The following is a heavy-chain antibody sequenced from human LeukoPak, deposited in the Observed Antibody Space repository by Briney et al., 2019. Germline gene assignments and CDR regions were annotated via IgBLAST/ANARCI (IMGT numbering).Heavy chain of an antibody. CDR1: GYTFTGYY. D-gene: IGHD2-2*01. CDR2: INPNSGGT. J-gene: IGHJ1*01. V-gene: IGHV1-2*02. CDR3: ARAEGDIVVVPAEESFQH. Sequence: ASVKVSCKASGYTFTGYYMHWVRQAPGQGLEWMGWINPNSGGTNYAQKFQGRVTMTRDTSISTAYMELSRLRSDDTAVYYCARAEGDIVVVPAEESFQHWGQGTLVTVSS.